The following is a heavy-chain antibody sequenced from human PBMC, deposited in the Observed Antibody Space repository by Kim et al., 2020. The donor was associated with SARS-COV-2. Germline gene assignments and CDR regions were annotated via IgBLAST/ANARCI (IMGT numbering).Heavy chain of an antibody. D-gene: IGHD2-15*01. CDR2: RKSKTDVGTT. CDR3: TTEGGYCSGGSCYSNY. CDR1: GFTFSNAW. Sequence: GGSLRLSCAASGFTFSNAWMSWVRQAPGKGLEWVGRRKSKTDVGTTDYAAPVKGRFTISRDASKNTLYLQMNSLKTEDTAVYYCTTEGGYCSGGSCYSNYWGQGTLVTVSS. V-gene: IGHV3-15*01. J-gene: IGHJ4*02.